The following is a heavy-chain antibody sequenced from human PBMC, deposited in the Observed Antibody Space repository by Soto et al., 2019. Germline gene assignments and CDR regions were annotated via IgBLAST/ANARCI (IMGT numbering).Heavy chain of an antibody. V-gene: IGHV3-48*01. CDR2: ISSSGTTM. CDR3: ARGAEAGYSGVDY. CDR1: GFTFSSYS. Sequence: EVQLVESGGGLVQPGGSLSLSCAASGFTFSSYSMNWVRQAPGKGLEWVSYISSSGTTMYYADSVTGLFTISRDSAENSLSLQMNSLSAEDTAVYYCARGAEAGYSGVDYWGQGTLVTVSS. D-gene: IGHD6-25*01. J-gene: IGHJ4*02.